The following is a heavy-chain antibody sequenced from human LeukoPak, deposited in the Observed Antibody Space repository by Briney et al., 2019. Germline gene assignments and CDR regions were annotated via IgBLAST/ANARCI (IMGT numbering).Heavy chain of an antibody. V-gene: IGHV4-34*01. Sequence: SETLSLTCAVYGGSFSGYYWSWIRQPPGKGLEWIGEINHSGSTNYNPSLKSRVTISVDTSKNQFSLKLSSVTAADTAVYYCARAHHYYDYWGQGTLVTVSS. CDR1: GGSFSGYY. CDR2: INHSGST. CDR3: ARAHHYYDY. J-gene: IGHJ4*02.